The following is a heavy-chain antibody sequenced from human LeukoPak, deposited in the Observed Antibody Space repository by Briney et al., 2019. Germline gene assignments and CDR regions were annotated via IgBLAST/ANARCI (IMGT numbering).Heavy chain of an antibody. Sequence: GGSLRLSCAASGFTFSSYAMSWVRQAPGKGLEWVSAISGSGGSTYYADSVKGRFTISRDNSKNTLYLQMNSLRVEDTAVYYCAKYRITMIVVVIRDYFDYWGQGTLVTVSS. CDR3: AKYRITMIVVVIRDYFDY. J-gene: IGHJ4*02. D-gene: IGHD3-22*01. CDR1: GFTFSSYA. CDR2: ISGSGGST. V-gene: IGHV3-23*01.